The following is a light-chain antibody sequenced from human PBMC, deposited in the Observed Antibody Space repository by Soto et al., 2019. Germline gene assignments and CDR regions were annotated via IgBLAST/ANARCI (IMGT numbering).Light chain of an antibody. CDR1: SSDVGAYNS. J-gene: IGLJ1*01. Sequence: QSALTQPASVSGSPGQSITISCTGTSSDVGAYNSVSWYQQHPGKAPKLIIYDVSTRPSRISDRFSGSKSGNTASLTISGLQAEDESDYYCSSYITSVTYVFGTGTKLTVL. CDR3: SSYITSVTYV. CDR2: DVS. V-gene: IGLV2-14*01.